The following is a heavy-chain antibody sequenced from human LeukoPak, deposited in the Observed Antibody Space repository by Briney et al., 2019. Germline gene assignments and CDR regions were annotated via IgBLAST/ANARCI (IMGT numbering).Heavy chain of an antibody. D-gene: IGHD1-14*01. J-gene: IGHJ4*02. Sequence: SETLSLTCTVSLDSTTSNFWSWVRQPPGKSLEWIGEIHRSGSPNHNPSLQSRVTISIDRSRNQIVLELSSVTAADTAVYYCAREILGGFNPGAYWGQGTLVTVSS. CDR2: IHRSGSP. CDR3: AREILGGFNPGAY. CDR1: LDSTTSNFW. V-gene: IGHV4-4*02.